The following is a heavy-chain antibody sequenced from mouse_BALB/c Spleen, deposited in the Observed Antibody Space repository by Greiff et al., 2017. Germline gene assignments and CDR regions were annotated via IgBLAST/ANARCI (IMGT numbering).Heavy chain of an antibody. CDR2: IRNKANGYTT. CDR1: GFTFTDYY. V-gene: IGHV7-3*02. Sequence: DVKLQESGGGLVQPGGSLRLSCATSGFTFTDYYMSWVRQPPGKALEWLGFIRNKANGYTTEYSASVKGRFTISRDNSQSILYLQMNTLRAEDSATYYCAREVTAYYFDYWGQGTTLTVSS. CDR3: AREVTAYYFDY. D-gene: IGHD1-2*01. J-gene: IGHJ2*01.